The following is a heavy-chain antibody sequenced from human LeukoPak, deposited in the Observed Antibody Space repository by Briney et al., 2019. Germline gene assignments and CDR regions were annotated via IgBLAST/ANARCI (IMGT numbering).Heavy chain of an antibody. V-gene: IGHV4-59*08. Sequence: SETLSLTCTVSGGSISSYYWSWVRQTQGKGLEWIGAIYYSESTNYGTSLKRRGTISVDPSKNQFCLKLSSVTAADTAVYYRARHTVIVPLRSFKYWGQGALGTVFS. D-gene: IGHD2-8*01. CDR2: IYYSEST. CDR1: GGSISSYY. J-gene: IGHJ4*02. CDR3: ARHTVIVPLRSFKY.